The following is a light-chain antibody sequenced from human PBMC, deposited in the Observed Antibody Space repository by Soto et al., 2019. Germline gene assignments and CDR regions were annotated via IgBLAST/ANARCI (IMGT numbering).Light chain of an antibody. J-gene: IGKJ1*01. V-gene: IGKV3-20*01. CDR3: QQYGSSPIT. CDR1: QTVRNNY. Sequence: EFVLTQSPGTLSLSPGERATLSCRASQTVRNNYLAWYQQKPGQAPRLLIYDASSRATGIPDRFSGSGSGTDFTLTITRLEPEDFGVYYCQQYGSSPITFGQGTKVDIK. CDR2: DAS.